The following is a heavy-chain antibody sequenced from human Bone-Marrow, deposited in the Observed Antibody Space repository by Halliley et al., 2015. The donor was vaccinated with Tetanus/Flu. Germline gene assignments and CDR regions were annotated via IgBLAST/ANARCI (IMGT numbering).Heavy chain of an antibody. D-gene: IGHD3-3*01. CDR3: ARGKNAFWGGYDEMIV. J-gene: IGHJ4*02. Sequence: GYIRYGGSTSYNPSLESRVSISVDTSKNQFSLTLSSVTAADTAVYYCARGKNAFWGGYDEMIVWGQGTLVTVSS. V-gene: IGHV4-59*09. CDR2: IRYGGST.